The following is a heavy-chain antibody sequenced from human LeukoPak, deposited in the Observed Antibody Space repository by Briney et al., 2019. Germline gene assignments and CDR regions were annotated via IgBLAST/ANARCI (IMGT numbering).Heavy chain of an antibody. CDR1: GFTFSSYA. D-gene: IGHD2-2*01. CDR2: ISYDGSNK. J-gene: IGHJ6*02. Sequence: GGSLRLSCAASGFTFSSYAMHWVRQAPGKGLERVAVISYDGSNKYYADSVKGRFTISRDNSKNTLYLQMNSLRAEDTAVYYCARDLADIVVVPAAHQYYYYYGMDVWGQGTTVTVSS. CDR3: ARDLADIVVVPAAHQYYYYYGMDV. V-gene: IGHV3-30-3*01.